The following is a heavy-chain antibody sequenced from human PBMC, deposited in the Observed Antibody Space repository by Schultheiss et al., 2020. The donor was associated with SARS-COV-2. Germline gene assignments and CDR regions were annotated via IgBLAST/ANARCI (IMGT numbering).Heavy chain of an antibody. J-gene: IGHJ2*01. CDR2: ISYDGSNK. CDR3: ARDPIGIIWYFDL. D-gene: IGHD1-14*01. CDR1: GFTFSSYG. V-gene: IGHV3-30*19. Sequence: GGSLRLSCAASGFTFSSYGMHWVRQAPGKGLEWVAVISYDGSNKYYADSVKGRFTISRDNSKNTLYLQMNSLRAEDTAVYYCARDPIGIIWYFDLWGRGTLVTVSS.